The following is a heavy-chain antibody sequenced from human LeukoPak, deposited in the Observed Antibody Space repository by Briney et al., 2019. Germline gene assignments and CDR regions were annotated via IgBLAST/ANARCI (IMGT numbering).Heavy chain of an antibody. V-gene: IGHV3-9*03. Sequence: GGSLRLSCAASGFTFDDYAMHWVRQAPGKGLEWVSGISWNSGSIGYADSVKGRFTISRDNAKNSLYLQMNSLRAEDMALYYCAKAMDDILTYPDYWGQGTLATVSS. CDR2: ISWNSGSI. D-gene: IGHD3-9*01. J-gene: IGHJ4*02. CDR1: GFTFDDYA. CDR3: AKAMDDILTYPDY.